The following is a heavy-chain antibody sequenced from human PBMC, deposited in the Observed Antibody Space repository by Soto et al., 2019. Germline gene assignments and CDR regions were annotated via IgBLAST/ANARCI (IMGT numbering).Heavy chain of an antibody. Sequence: GGSLRLSCAASGFIFRDYAMYWVRQAPGKGLEWVSVISGSDGTTFYADSVRGRVTSSRDNSRNMVYLQMISLRAEDTAVYYCAKVIGGSESYWGGSHYYYALDVWGQGTTVTV. CDR2: ISGSDGTT. D-gene: IGHD3-10*01. CDR3: AKVIGGSESYWGGSHYYYALDV. CDR1: GFIFRDYA. J-gene: IGHJ6*02. V-gene: IGHV3-23*01.